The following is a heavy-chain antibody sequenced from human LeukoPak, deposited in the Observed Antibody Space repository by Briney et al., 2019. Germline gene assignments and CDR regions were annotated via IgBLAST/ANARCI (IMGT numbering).Heavy chain of an antibody. J-gene: IGHJ4*02. Sequence: PGGSLRLSCAASGFTFSSYAMRWVRQAPGKGLEWVSAISGSGGSTYYADSVKGRFTIRRDNSKNTLYVQMNSLRAEDTAVYYCAKGPFSIICTNGVCYTLDYWGQGTLVTVSS. V-gene: IGHV3-23*01. CDR1: GFTFSSYA. D-gene: IGHD2-8*01. CDR2: ISGSGGST. CDR3: AKGPFSIICTNGVCYTLDY.